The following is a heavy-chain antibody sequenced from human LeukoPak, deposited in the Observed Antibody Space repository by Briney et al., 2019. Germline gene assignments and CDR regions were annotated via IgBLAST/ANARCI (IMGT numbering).Heavy chain of an antibody. Sequence: SETLSLTYTVSGGSISSYYWSWIRQPPGKGLEWIGYIYTSGSTNYNPSLKSRVTISVDTSKNQFSLKLSSVTAADTAVYYCARYRRYSSSWYFYYYMDVWGKGTTVTVSS. CDR3: ARYRRYSSSWYFYYYMDV. J-gene: IGHJ6*03. CDR2: IYTSGST. CDR1: GGSISSYY. V-gene: IGHV4-4*09. D-gene: IGHD6-13*01.